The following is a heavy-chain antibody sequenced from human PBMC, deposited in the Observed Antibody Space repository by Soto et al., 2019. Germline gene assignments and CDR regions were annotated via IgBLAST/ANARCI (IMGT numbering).Heavy chain of an antibody. CDR1: GYSFTSYW. CDR2: IDPSDSYT. D-gene: IGHD5-18*01. V-gene: IGHV5-10-1*01. CDR3: ARRGYSYGLSPGWFDP. J-gene: IGHJ5*02. Sequence: GESLKISCKGSGYSFTSYWISWVRQMPGKGLEWMGRIDPSDSYTNYSPSFQGHVTISADKSISTAYLQWSSLKASDTAMYYCARRGYSYGLSPGWFDPWGQGALVTVSS.